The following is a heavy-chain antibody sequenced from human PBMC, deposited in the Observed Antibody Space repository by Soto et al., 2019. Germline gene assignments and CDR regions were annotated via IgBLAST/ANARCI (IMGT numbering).Heavy chain of an antibody. J-gene: IGHJ4*02. CDR1: EGTFNSYT. CDR2: VIPILGMA. D-gene: IGHD3-10*01. CDR3: ATNYGSGSTHFDY. Sequence: QVQLVQSGAEVKKPGSSVKVSCTASEGTFNSYTISWGRHAPGQGLELMGRVIPILGMANFAQKFQGRVMITADKSTSTAYMVLSSLRSDDTAVYYCATNYGSGSTHFDYWGQGTLVTVSS. V-gene: IGHV1-69*02.